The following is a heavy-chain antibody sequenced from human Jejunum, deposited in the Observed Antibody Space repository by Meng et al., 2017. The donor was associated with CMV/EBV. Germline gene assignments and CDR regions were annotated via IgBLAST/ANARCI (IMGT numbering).Heavy chain of an antibody. Sequence: CTASGGTFSRFSISWMRQAPGQGLEWMGGIVPLYGTAKYAQKFQGRVTIKRDASTNTDYMELRSLTSEDTAVYFCARNGPLYYFDFWGQGTLVTVSS. CDR2: IVPLYGTA. J-gene: IGHJ4*02. V-gene: IGHV1-69*05. D-gene: IGHD3-16*01. CDR3: ARNGPLYYFDF. CDR1: GGTFSRFS.